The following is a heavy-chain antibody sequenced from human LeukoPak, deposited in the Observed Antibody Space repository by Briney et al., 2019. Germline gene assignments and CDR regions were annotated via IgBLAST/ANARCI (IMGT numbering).Heavy chain of an antibody. J-gene: IGHJ4*02. Sequence: RASVTVSCKASGYTFTSYDINWVRQAPGQGLEWMGWMSPNSGNTDCAQKFQGRVIMTRNTSINTAYMELSSLRSEDTAVYYCARWGGNSNYDSSAYVDYWGQGTLVTVSS. D-gene: IGHD3-22*01. CDR2: MSPNSGNT. V-gene: IGHV1-8*01. CDR3: ARWGGNSNYDSSAYVDY. CDR1: GYTFTSYD.